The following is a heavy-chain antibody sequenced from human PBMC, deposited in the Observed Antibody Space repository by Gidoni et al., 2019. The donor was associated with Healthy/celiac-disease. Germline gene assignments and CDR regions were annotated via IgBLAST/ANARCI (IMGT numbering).Heavy chain of an antibody. D-gene: IGHD6-13*01. CDR2: IIPIFGTA. CDR3: ARGAPRPVGIAAAGTSPYYFDY. Sequence: QVQLVQSGAEVTKPGSSVKVSCKASGGTFSSYAISWVRQAPGQGLEWMGGIIPIFGTANYAQKFQGRVTITADESTSTAYMELSSLRSEDTAVYYCARGAPRPVGIAAAGTSPYYFDYWGQGTLVTVSS. CDR1: GGTFSSYA. V-gene: IGHV1-69*01. J-gene: IGHJ4*02.